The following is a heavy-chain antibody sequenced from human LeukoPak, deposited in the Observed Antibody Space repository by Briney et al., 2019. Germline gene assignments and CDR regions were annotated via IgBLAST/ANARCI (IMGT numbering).Heavy chain of an antibody. Sequence: GGSLRLSCAATGFTFSSYSMNWVRQAAGKGLEWVSSISSSSSYIYYADSVEGRCTISRDNAKNSLYLQMNSLRAEDTAVYYCARGYYGSGSSDVWGQGTTVTVAS. D-gene: IGHD3-10*01. CDR3: ARGYYGSGSSDV. J-gene: IGHJ6*02. CDR2: ISSSSSYI. V-gene: IGHV3-21*01. CDR1: GFTFSSYS.